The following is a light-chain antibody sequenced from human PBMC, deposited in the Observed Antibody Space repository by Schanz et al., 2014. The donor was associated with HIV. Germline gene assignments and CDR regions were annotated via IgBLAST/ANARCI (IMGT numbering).Light chain of an antibody. CDR1: QSVSSS. CDR3: QQYGVSPPWT. CDR2: GAS. Sequence: EIVMTQSPATLSVSLGERATLSCRASQSVSSSLAWYQQRPGQPPRLLVYGASSRAAGIPDRFSGSGSGTDFTLTINRLEPEDFAVYYCQQYGVSPPWTFGQGTKVESK. J-gene: IGKJ1*01. V-gene: IGKV3-20*01.